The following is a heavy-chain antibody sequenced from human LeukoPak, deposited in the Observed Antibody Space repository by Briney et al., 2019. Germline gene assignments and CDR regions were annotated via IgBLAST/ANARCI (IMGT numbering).Heavy chain of an antibody. J-gene: IGHJ5*02. CDR2: IYYSGST. CDR3: ARDLRTYSSRMNWFDP. Sequence: SETLSLTCAVYGVSFSSYYWSWIRQPPGKGLEWIGYIYYSGSTNYNPSLKSRVTISVDTSKNQFSLKLSSVTAADTAVYYCARDLRTYSSRMNWFDPWGQGTLVTVSS. CDR1: GVSFSSYY. V-gene: IGHV4-59*01. D-gene: IGHD4-11*01.